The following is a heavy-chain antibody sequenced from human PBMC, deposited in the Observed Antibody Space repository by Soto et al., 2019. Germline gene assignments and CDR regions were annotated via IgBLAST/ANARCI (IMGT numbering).Heavy chain of an antibody. Sequence: ASVKVSCKASGYTFTSYGISWVRQDTGQGLEWMGWISACNGNANYAQKLQGRVTMTTDTSTSTAYMELRSLRSDDTAVYYCARERSSAYCGGDCYWPADYWGQGTLVPVSS. J-gene: IGHJ4*02. D-gene: IGHD2-21*02. CDR2: ISACNGNA. CDR1: GYTFTSYG. V-gene: IGHV1-18*01. CDR3: ARERSSAYCGGDCYWPADY.